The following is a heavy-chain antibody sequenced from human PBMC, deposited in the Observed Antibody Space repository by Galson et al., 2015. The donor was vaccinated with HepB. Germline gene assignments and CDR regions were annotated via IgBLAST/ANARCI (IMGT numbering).Heavy chain of an antibody. Sequence: SLRLSCAASGFTFSSYTMNWVRQAPGKGLEWISYISPTSDNKFSADSVKGRFIISRDNAKNLLYLQMNSLRAEDTAVYYCTRIALSGSYWYFDYWGQGSLVTVPS. V-gene: IGHV3-48*01. D-gene: IGHD1-26*01. CDR3: TRIALSGSYWYFDY. CDR1: GFTFSSYT. J-gene: IGHJ4*02. CDR2: ISPTSDNK.